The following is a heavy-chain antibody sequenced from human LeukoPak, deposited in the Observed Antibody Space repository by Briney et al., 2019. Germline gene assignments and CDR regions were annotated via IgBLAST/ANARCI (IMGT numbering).Heavy chain of an antibody. CDR2: INPNSGNT. V-gene: IGHV1-8*02. CDR1: GYTFTGYY. D-gene: IGHD3-10*01. J-gene: IGHJ4*02. Sequence: ASVKVSCKASGYTFTGYYMHWVRQAPGQGLEWMGWINPNSGNTGYAQKFQGRVTMTRNTSISTAYMELSSLRSEDTAVYYCARVGSVYGSGSYSHGYWGQGTLVTVSS. CDR3: ARVGSVYGSGSYSHGY.